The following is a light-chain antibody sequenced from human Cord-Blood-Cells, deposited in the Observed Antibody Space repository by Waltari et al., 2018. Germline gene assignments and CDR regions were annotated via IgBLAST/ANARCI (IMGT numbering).Light chain of an antibody. CDR3: QSYDSSLSPWV. CDR1: SANIGAGSD. Sequence: QSVLTQPPSVSGAPGQRVTIPCTGSSANIGAGSDVPWYQQLPGTAPKLLIYGTSNRPSGVPDRFSGSKSGTSASLAITGLQAEDEADYYCQSYDSSLSPWVFGGGTKLTVL. CDR2: GTS. J-gene: IGLJ3*02. V-gene: IGLV1-40*01.